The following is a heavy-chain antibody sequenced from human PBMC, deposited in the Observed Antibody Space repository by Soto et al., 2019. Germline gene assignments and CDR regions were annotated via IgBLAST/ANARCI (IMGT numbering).Heavy chain of an antibody. Sequence: GGSLRLSCAASGFTFSSYGMHWVRQAPGKGLEWVAVIWYDGSNKYYADSVKGRFTISRDNSKNTLYLQMNSLRAEDTAVYYCARDSTRLGGGPDYWGQGTLVTVSS. D-gene: IGHD3-16*01. J-gene: IGHJ4*02. V-gene: IGHV3-33*01. CDR2: IWYDGSNK. CDR1: GFTFSSYG. CDR3: ARDSTRLGGGPDY.